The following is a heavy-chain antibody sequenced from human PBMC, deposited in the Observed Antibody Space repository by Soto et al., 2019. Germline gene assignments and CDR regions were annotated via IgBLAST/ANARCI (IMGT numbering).Heavy chain of an antibody. D-gene: IGHD6-13*01. CDR2: IYYSGST. V-gene: IGHV4-59*01. Sequence: SETLSLTCTVSGGSISSYYWSWIRQPPGKGLEWIGYIYYSGSTNYNPSLKSRVTISVDTSKNQFSLKLSSVTAADTAVYYCARSSSWERLGYWGQGTLVTVSS. CDR1: GGSISSYY. CDR3: ARSSSWERLGY. J-gene: IGHJ4*02.